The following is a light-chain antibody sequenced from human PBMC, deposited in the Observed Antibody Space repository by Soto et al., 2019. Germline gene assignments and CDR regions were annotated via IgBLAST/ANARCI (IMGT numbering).Light chain of an antibody. V-gene: IGLV2-14*01. J-gene: IGLJ1*01. CDR2: DVS. CDR3: SSYTSNRLYV. CDR1: SSDVGGYNY. Sequence: QSALTQPASVSGSPGQSIAISCTGTSSDVGGYNYVSWYQQHPGKAPKLIIYDVSNRPSGVSNRFSGSKSGNAASLTISGLQAEDEADYYCSSYTSNRLYVFGTGTKVTVL.